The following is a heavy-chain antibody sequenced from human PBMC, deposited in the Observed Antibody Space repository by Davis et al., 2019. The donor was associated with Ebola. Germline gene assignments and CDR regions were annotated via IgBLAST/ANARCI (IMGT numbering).Heavy chain of an antibody. Sequence: PGGSLRLSCAASGFSFEDDAMHWVRQAPGRGLEWVSLISGHGDKTDYADSVKGRFTISRDNSKNSLYLQMNSLRSEDTAFYYCVKDRRSNGWVYYFDHWGQGALVTVSS. D-gene: IGHD6-25*01. CDR3: VKDRRSNGWVYYFDH. J-gene: IGHJ4*02. CDR2: ISGHGDKT. V-gene: IGHV3-43*02. CDR1: GFSFEDDA.